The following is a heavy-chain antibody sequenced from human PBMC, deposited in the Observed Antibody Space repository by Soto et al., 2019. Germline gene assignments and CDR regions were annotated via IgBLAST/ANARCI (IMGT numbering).Heavy chain of an antibody. J-gene: IGHJ4*02. CDR1: GGTFSSYA. CDR2: IISIFGTA. CDR3: ARDSRHDYSNYDD. D-gene: IGHD4-4*01. Sequence: QVQLVQFGAEVKKPGSSVKVSCKASGGTFSSYAISWVRQASGQGLECMVGIISIFGTANYAQKFQGRVKSTADETTSTAYMEQSSLRSEDTAVYYCARDSRHDYSNYDDWGQGTLVTVSS. V-gene: IGHV1-69*01.